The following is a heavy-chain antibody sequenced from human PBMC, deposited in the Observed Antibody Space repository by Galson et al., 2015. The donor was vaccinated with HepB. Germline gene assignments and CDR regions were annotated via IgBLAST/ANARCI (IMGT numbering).Heavy chain of an antibody. CDR1: GFGFIFSNYW. CDR3: ARDQRGGDLFRRLYYMDV. Sequence: SLRLSCAASGFGFIFSNYWMTWVRQAPGKGLEWVANIKQDGSEKYYVDSVKGRFTISRDNAKNSLYLQMNSLRAEDTAVYYCARDQRGGDLFRRLYYMDVWGKGTTVTVSS. D-gene: IGHD2-21*02. CDR2: IKQDGSEK. J-gene: IGHJ6*03. V-gene: IGHV3-7*01.